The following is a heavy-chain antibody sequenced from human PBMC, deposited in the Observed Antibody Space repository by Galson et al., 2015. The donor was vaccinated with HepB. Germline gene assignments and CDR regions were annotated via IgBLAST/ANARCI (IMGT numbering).Heavy chain of an antibody. CDR2: INYSGST. Sequence: ETLSLTCTVSVVSVNSGTYYWTWIRQSPGKGLQWIGYINYSGSTDYNPSLKSRVTISVDTSRNQFSLRLGSVTAGETAVYYCARLWLGGGEWSWGQGTLVTVSS. CDR3: ARLWLGGGEWS. V-gene: IGHV4-61*01. D-gene: IGHD3-10*01. J-gene: IGHJ4*02. CDR1: VVSVNSGTYY.